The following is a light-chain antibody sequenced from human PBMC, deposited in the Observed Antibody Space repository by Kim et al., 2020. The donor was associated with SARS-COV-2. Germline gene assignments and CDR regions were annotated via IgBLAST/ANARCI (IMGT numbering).Light chain of an antibody. CDR1: QRVSGNY. Sequence: LSPGETAPLPCRASQRVSGNYLAWYQQKPGQAPRLLVYGAFTRATGIPDRISASGSGTDFTLTISGLEPEDFAVYFCQQYGDSHQTFGQGTKLE. V-gene: IGKV3-20*01. CDR2: GAF. J-gene: IGKJ2*01. CDR3: QQYGDSHQT.